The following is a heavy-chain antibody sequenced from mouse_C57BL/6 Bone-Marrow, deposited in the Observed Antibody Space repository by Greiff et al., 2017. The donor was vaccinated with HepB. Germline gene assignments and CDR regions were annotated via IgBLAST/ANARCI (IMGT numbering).Heavy chain of an antibody. V-gene: IGHV1-82*01. J-gene: IGHJ1*03. CDR3: ARFITTVPHWYFDV. Sequence: QVQLQQSGPELVKPGASVKISCKASGYAFSSSWMNWVKQRPGKGLEWIGRIYPGDGDTNYNGKFKGKATLTAAKSSSTAYMQLSSLTSEDSAVYFCARFITTVPHWYFDVWGTGNTVTVTS. D-gene: IGHD1-1*01. CDR2: IYPGDGDT. CDR1: GYAFSSSW.